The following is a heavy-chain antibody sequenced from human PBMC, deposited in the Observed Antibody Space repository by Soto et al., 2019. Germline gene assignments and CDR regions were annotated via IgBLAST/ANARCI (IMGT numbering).Heavy chain of an antibody. D-gene: IGHD6-19*01. CDR2: IKQDGSER. J-gene: IGHJ4*02. CDR1: GFTFSSFW. V-gene: IGHV3-7*05. Sequence: EVQLVESGGGLVQPGWSLRLSCAATGFTFSSFWMGWVRQAPGKGLEGVANIKQDGSERYLVDSVEGRFTISRDNAQNSVYLHMNNRRAEDTAIYYCVRSVEGSRWGQANMVIVPS. CDR3: VRSVEGSR.